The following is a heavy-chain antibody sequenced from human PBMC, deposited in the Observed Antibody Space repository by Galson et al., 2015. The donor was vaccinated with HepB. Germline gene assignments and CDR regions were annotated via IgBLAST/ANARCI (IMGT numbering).Heavy chain of an antibody. D-gene: IGHD2-15*01. V-gene: IGHV3-48*04. J-gene: IGHJ6*02. CDR3: EVAAQGRYYYYGMDV. CDR2: ISSSSSTI. CDR1: GFTFSSYS. Sequence: SLRLSCAASGFTFSSYSMNWVRQAPGKGLEWVSYISSSSSTIYYADSVKGRFTISRDNAKNSLYLQMNSLRAEDTAVYYCEVAAQGRYYYYGMDVWGQGTTVTVSS.